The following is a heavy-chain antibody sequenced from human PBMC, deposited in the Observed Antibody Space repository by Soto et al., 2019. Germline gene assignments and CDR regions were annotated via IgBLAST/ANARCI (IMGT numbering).Heavy chain of an antibody. CDR3: ARDLMGYSSGWYYFDY. V-gene: IGHV1-2*04. D-gene: IGHD6-19*01. Sequence: ASVKVSCKASGYTFTSYAMHWVRQAPGQRLEWMGWINPNSGSTKYAQKFQGWVTMTRDTSISTAHMELSRLRSDDTAVYYCARDLMGYSSGWYYFDYWGQGTLVTVSS. CDR2: INPNSGST. J-gene: IGHJ4*02. CDR1: GYTFTSYA.